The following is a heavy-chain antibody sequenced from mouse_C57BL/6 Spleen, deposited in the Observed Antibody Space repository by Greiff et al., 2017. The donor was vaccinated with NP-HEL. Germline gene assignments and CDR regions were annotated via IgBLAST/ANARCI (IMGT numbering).Heavy chain of an antibody. CDR2: IHPNSGST. V-gene: IGHV1-64*01. CDR1: GYTFTSYW. CDR3: ARSYDGYYVDYAMDY. D-gene: IGHD2-3*01. J-gene: IGHJ4*01. Sequence: QVQLQQSGAELVKPGASVKLSCKASGYTFTSYWMHWVKQRPGQGLEWIGMIHPNSGSTNYNEKFKSKATLTVDKSSSTAYMQLSSLTSEDSAVYYCARSYDGYYVDYAMDYWGQGTSVTVSS.